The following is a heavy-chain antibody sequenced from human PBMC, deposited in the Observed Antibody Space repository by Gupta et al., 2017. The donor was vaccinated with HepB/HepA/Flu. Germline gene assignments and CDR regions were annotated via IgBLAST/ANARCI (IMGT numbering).Heavy chain of an antibody. D-gene: IGHD2/OR15-2a*01. CDR3: ARDPNISRQRGMDV. V-gene: IGHV1-69*04. CDR2: IIPILGIA. J-gene: IGHJ6*02. CDR1: GGTFSSYA. Sequence: QVQLVQSGAEVKKPGSSVKVSCKASGGTFSSYAISWVRQAPGQGLEWMGRIIPILGIANYAQKFQGRVTITADKSTSTAYMELSSLRSEDTAVYYCARDPNISRQRGMDVWGQGTTVTVSS.